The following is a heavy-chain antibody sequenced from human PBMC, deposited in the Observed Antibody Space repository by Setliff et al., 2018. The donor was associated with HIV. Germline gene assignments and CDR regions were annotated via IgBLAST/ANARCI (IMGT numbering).Heavy chain of an antibody. CDR2: INRSGST. V-gene: IGHV4-34*01. Sequence: SETLSLTCAVYGGSFSGSYWSWIRQPPGKGLEWIGEINRSGSTNYNSSLKSRVTISVDTSKNQFSLKLNSVTAADTAVYYCARARSLITVRRSFDYWGQGTLVTVSS. J-gene: IGHJ4*02. CDR3: ARARSLITVRRSFDY. D-gene: IGHD2-8*01. CDR1: GGSFSGSY.